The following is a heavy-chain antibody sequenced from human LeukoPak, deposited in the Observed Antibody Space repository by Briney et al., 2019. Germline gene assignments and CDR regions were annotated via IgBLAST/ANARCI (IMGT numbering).Heavy chain of an antibody. Sequence: KPGGSLRLSCAASGFTFSNYNMNWVRQAPGKGLEWVSYISSDGSYTYYADSVKGRFTISRDNAKNSLYLQMNSLRAEDTAVYYCARIHAFDIWGQGTMVTVSS. CDR3: ARIHAFDI. V-gene: IGHV3-21*06. CDR2: ISSDGSYT. CDR1: GFTFSNYN. J-gene: IGHJ3*02.